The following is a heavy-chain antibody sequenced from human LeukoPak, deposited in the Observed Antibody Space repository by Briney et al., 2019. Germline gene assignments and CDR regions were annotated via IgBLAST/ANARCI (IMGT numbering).Heavy chain of an antibody. CDR3: ARGGRYRYGSSDY. J-gene: IGHJ4*02. Sequence: GASLKISCKGSGYSFTSYWIGWVRQMPGKGLEWMGIIHPGDSDTRYSPSFQGQVTMSADESITTAYLQWSSLKASDSAMYYCARGGRYRYGSSDYWGQGTLVTVSS. CDR2: IHPGDSDT. V-gene: IGHV5-51*01. CDR1: GYSFTSYW. D-gene: IGHD5-18*01.